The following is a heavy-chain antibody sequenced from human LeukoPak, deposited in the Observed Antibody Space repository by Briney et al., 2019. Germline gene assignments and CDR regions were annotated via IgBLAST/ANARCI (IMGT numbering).Heavy chain of an antibody. J-gene: IGHJ3*02. CDR1: GYSFTTYW. CDR3: ARLLTVSPPTRGAFDI. CDR2: IYPGDSDT. D-gene: IGHD4-17*01. V-gene: IGHV5-51*01. Sequence: GESLKISCKGSGYSFTTYWIGWVRQMPGKGLEWMGTIYPGDSDTRYGPSFQGQVTTSADKSISTAYLQWSSLKASDTVMYYCARLLTVSPPTRGAFDIWGQGTMVTVSS.